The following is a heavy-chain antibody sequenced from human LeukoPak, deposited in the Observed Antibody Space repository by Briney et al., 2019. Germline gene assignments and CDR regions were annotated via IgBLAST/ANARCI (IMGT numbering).Heavy chain of an antibody. CDR1: GGTFSSYA. CDR3: AIGVVTLMDV. CDR2: IVPILGIA. D-gene: IGHD3-3*01. J-gene: IGHJ6*02. V-gene: IGHV1-69*04. Sequence: SVKVSCKASGGTFSSYAISWVRQAPGQGLEWMGRIVPILGIANYAQKFQGRVTITADKSTSTAYMELSSLRSEDTAVYYCAIGVVTLMDVWGQGTTVTVSS.